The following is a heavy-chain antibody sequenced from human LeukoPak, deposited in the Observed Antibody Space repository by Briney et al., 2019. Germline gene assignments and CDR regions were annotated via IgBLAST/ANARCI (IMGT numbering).Heavy chain of an antibody. CDR2: IDWDDDK. D-gene: IGHD3-10*01. Sequence: RESGPALVKPTQTLTLTCTFSGFSLSTSGMCVSWIRQPPGKALEWLARIDWDDDKYYSTSLKTRLTISKDTSKNQVVLTMTNMDPVDTATYYCARMTSGSYGKRGFDPWGQGTLVTVSS. V-gene: IGHV2-70*11. J-gene: IGHJ5*02. CDR1: GFSLSTSGMC. CDR3: ARMTSGSYGKRGFDP.